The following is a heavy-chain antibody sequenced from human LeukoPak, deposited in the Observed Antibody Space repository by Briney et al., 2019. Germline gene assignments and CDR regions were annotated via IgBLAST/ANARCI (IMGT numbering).Heavy chain of an antibody. CDR1: GFTFSSYW. J-gene: IGHJ4*02. Sequence: GGSLRVSCAASGFTFSSYWMSCVRQTPGKGLEWVANIKQDGSVKYYVDSVKGGFTISRENAKNSLYLQMNSLRAEDTAEYYCARDMSVAGDIDYWGQGTLVTVSS. CDR2: IKQDGSVK. CDR3: ARDMSVAGDIDY. V-gene: IGHV3-7*01. D-gene: IGHD6-19*01.